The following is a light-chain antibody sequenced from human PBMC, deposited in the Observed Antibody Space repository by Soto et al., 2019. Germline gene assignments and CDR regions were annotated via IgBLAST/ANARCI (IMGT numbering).Light chain of an antibody. CDR3: AVWDDSLNGLI. J-gene: IGLJ2*01. CDR2: FNH. V-gene: IGLV1-44*01. CDR1: YSNIGSNA. Sequence: QSVLTQPPSASAAPGQGVTISCAGSYSNIGSNAVSWYQHFPGTAPKLLIYFNHNRPSGVPDRFSGSKSGTSASLAISGLQSEDEAHYFCAVWDDSLNGLIFGGGTKVTVL.